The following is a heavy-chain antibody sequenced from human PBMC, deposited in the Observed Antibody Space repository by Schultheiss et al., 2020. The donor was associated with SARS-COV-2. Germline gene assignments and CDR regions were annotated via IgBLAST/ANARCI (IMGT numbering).Heavy chain of an antibody. V-gene: IGHV3-30*18. D-gene: IGHD4-17*01. CDR1: GFTFSSYG. CDR3: AKVGTVTTSWYFDL. Sequence: SCAASGFTFSSYGMHWVRQAPGKGLEWVAVISYDGSNKYYADSVKGRFTISRDNSKNTLYLQMNSLRAEDTAVYYCAKVGTVTTSWYFDLWGRGTLVTVSS. CDR2: ISYDGSNK. J-gene: IGHJ2*01.